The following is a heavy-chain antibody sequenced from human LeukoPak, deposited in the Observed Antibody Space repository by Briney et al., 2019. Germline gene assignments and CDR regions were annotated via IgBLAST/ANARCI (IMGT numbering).Heavy chain of an antibody. CDR2: MEEDGTEK. D-gene: IGHD3-9*01. CDR3: VREARWYQTDSSGYVFDL. V-gene: IGHV3-7*01. J-gene: IGHJ4*02. Sequence: GGSLRLSCVASGLPFNRYWMSWVRQTPGKGLEWVADMEEDGTEKHYVESVKGRFTISRDNANNSLFLEMNSLRDEDTAIYYCVREARWYQTDSSGYVFDLWGQGTLVTVSS. CDR1: GLPFNRYW.